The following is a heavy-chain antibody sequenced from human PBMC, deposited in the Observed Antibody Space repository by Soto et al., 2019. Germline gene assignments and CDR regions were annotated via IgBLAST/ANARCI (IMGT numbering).Heavy chain of an antibody. CDR2: ITSGRTI. D-gene: IGHD4-17*01. CDR3: AREIGYGDYGWFDP. V-gene: IGHV3-11*01. CDR1: GFIFSDYY. J-gene: IGHJ5*02. Sequence: PRGSLILSFAASGFIFSDYYMSWIRQAPGKGLEWVSYITSGRTISYADSVKGRFTISRDNAKNSLYLQMNNLRAEDTAVYYCAREIGYGDYGWFDPWCQGT.